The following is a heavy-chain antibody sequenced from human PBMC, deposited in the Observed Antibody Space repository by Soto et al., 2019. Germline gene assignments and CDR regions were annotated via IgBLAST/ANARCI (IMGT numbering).Heavy chain of an antibody. J-gene: IGHJ3*02. CDR1: GFTFSSYW. CDR2: INSDGSST. D-gene: IGHD3-22*01. Sequence: GSLRLSCAASGFTFSSYWMHWVRQAPGKGLVWVSRINSDGSSTSYADSVKGRFTTSRDNAKNTLYLQMNSLRAEDTAVYYCARDRSSGYYLRDAFDIWGQGTMVTVSS. V-gene: IGHV3-74*01. CDR3: ARDRSSGYYLRDAFDI.